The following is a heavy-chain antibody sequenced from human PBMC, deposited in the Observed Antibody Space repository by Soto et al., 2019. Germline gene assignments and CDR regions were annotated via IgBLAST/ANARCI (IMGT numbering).Heavy chain of an antibody. J-gene: IGHJ4*02. D-gene: IGHD3-16*01. V-gene: IGHV3-23*01. CDR3: VKEAPRPHPVYY. Sequence: EVQLLESGGDLVQPGGSLRLSCAASGFTFSNYAISWVRQAPGKGLEWVSSITGSGGQTFYADSVKGRFTISRDNSRNTLFLQMNCLRTEDTAVYYCVKEAPRPHPVYYWGQGTLVTVSS. CDR1: GFTFSNYA. CDR2: ITGSGGQT.